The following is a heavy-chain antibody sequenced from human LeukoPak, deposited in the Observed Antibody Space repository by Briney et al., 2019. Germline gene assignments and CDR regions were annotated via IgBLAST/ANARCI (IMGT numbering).Heavy chain of an antibody. CDR3: ARARPLVPAALDY. J-gene: IGHJ4*02. CDR1: GYTFTAYY. D-gene: IGHD2-2*01. V-gene: IGHV1-2*02. Sequence: GASVKVSCKASGYTFTAYYMHWVREAPGHGLGWRGWSNPNSGGTKYAQKFQGRGTMTRETSISTAYMELSRLRSDDTAVYNCARARPLVPAALDYWGQGTLVTVSS. CDR2: SNPNSGGT.